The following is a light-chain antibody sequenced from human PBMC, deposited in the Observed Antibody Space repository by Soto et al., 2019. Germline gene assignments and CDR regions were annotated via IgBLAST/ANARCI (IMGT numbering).Light chain of an antibody. CDR2: AAS. Sequence: IQMTQSPSSLSASVGDRVTITCRASQTISSYLNWYQQKPGKAPKLLIYAASSLQRGVPSRFSGSGSGTDFTLTISSLQPEDFATYSCQQSYSTSITFGQGTRLEIK. CDR1: QTISSY. CDR3: QQSYSTSIT. V-gene: IGKV1-39*01. J-gene: IGKJ5*01.